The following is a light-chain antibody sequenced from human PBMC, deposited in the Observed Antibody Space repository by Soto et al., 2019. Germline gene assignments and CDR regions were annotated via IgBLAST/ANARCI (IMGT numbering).Light chain of an antibody. CDR3: QSYDSSLDGFYV. V-gene: IGLV1-40*01. CDR1: SSNIGGGYD. CDR2: GNN. Sequence: QSVLSQPPSVSGAPGQRVTISCTGTSSNIGGGYDVHWYQQLPGTAPKLLISGNNNRPSGVADRFSGPRSGASASLAIPGLQAGDEADYFCQSYDSSLDGFYVFGTGTKVTVL. J-gene: IGLJ1*01.